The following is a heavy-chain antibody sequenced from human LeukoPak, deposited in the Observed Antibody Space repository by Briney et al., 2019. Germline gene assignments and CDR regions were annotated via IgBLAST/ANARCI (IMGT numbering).Heavy chain of an antibody. Sequence: PGRSLRLSCAASGFTFSSYGMHWVRQAPGKGLEWVAVISYDGSNKYYADSMKGRFTIPRENSKTTLYLQLTRLRAEARAGYYCAKDYGSSGYSYEGEIYVDYWGQGTLVTVSS. CDR1: GFTFSSYG. V-gene: IGHV3-30*18. J-gene: IGHJ4*02. CDR3: AKDYGSSGYSYEGEIYVDY. D-gene: IGHD3-22*01. CDR2: ISYDGSNK.